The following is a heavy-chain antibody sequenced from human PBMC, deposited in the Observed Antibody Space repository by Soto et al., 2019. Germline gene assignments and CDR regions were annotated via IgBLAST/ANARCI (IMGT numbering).Heavy chain of an antibody. CDR3: AGPELNSGYDSSFDY. CDR2: IIPIFGTA. Sequence: SVKVSFKASGGTFSSYAISWVRQAPGQGLEWMGGIIPIFGTANYAQKFQGRVTITADESTSTAYMELSSLRSEDTAVYYCAGPELNSGYDSSFDYWGQGTLVTVSS. V-gene: IGHV1-69*13. D-gene: IGHD5-12*01. CDR1: GGTFSSYA. J-gene: IGHJ4*02.